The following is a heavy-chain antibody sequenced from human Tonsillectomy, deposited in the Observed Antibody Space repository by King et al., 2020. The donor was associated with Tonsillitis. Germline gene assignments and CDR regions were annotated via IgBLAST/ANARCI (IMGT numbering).Heavy chain of an antibody. Sequence: EVQLVESGGGLVKPGGSLRLSCTASAFTFSNAWVTWVRQAPGKGLEWVGRIKSKTDGGTTDYAAPVKGRFTISGDDSKNTLFLQMDSLKIEDTAVYYXAXXXIQXXSFFAXWGXGTLVTVS. CDR1: AFTFSNAW. D-gene: IGHD5-18*01. CDR3: AXXXIQXXSFFAX. J-gene: IGHJ4*02. V-gene: IGHV3-15*01. CDR2: IKSKTDGGTT.